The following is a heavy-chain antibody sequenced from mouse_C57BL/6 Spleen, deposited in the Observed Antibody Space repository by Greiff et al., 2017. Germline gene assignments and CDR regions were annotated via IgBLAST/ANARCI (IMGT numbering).Heavy chain of an antibody. J-gene: IGHJ1*03. D-gene: IGHD2-1*01. CDR3: ARFGNYLYWYFDV. V-gene: IGHV1-20*01. CDR1: GYSFTGYF. CDR2: INPYNGDT. Sequence: EVQLQQSGPELVKPGDSVKISCKASGYSFTGYFMNWVMQSHGKSLEWIGRINPYNGDTFYNQKFKGKATLTVDKSSSTAHMELRSLTSEDSAVYYCARFGNYLYWYFDVWGTGTTVTVSS.